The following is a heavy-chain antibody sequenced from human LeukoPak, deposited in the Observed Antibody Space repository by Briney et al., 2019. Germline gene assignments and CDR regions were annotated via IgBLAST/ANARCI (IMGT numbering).Heavy chain of an antibody. D-gene: IGHD3-9*01. CDR3: ARVAVDYDILTGYYKQYYFDY. CDR2: INPNSGGT. J-gene: IGHJ4*02. V-gene: IGHV1-2*02. CDR1: GYTFTGYY. Sequence: ASVKVSCKASGYTFTGYYMHWVRQAPGQGLEWMGWINPNSGGTNYAQKFQGRVTMTRDTSISTAYMELSRLRSDDTAVYYCARVAVDYDILTGYYKQYYFDYWGQGTLVTVSS.